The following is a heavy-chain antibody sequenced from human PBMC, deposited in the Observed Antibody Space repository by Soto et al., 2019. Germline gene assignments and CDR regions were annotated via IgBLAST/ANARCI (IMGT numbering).Heavy chain of an antibody. CDR2: ISAYNGNT. V-gene: IGHV1-18*01. CDR1: GYTFTSYG. CDR3: ARDGQWLARRYYYGLDV. Sequence: ASVKVSCKASGYTFTSYGISWVRQAPGQGLEWMGWISAYNGNTNYAQKVQGRVTMTTDTSTSTAYMELRSLRSDDTAVYYCARDGQWLARRYYYGLDVWGQGTTVTVSS. D-gene: IGHD6-19*01. J-gene: IGHJ6*02.